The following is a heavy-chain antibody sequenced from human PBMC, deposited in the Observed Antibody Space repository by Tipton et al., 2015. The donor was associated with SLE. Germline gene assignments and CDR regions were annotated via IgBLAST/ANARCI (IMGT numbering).Heavy chain of an antibody. CDR3: ARGVESYYCGMDV. CDR1: GGTFSSYA. V-gene: IGHV1-18*01. CDR2: ISAYNGNT. J-gene: IGHJ6*02. Sequence: QSGPEVKKPGSSVKVSCKASGGTFSSYAISWVRQAPGQGLEWMGWISAYNGNTNYAQKLQGRVTMTTDTSTSTAYMELRSLRSDATAVYFCARGVESYYCGMDVWGQGTTVTVSS.